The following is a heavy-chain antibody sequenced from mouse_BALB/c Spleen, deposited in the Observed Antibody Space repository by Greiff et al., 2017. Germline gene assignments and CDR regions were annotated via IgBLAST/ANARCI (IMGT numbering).Heavy chain of an antibody. J-gene: IGHJ4*01. CDR3: ARGGNYDYYAMDY. CDR2: ISSGGST. D-gene: IGHD2-1*01. Sequence: DVQLQESGGGLVKPGGSLKLSCAASGFTFSSYAMSWVRQTPEKRLEWVASISSGGSTYYPYSVKGRFTISRDNARNNLYLQMSSLRSEDTAMYYCARGGNYDYYAMDYWGQGTSVTVSS. V-gene: IGHV5-6-5*01. CDR1: GFTFSSYA.